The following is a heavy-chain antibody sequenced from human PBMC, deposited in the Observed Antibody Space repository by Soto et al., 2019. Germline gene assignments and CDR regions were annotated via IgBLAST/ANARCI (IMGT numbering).Heavy chain of an antibody. Sequence: SETLSLTCVVSGGSISGFYWTWILQPPGKGLEWIGEVSHSGSTDYNPSLEGRVTISLDASKNLLSLRLSSVTAADTAMYYCNGYCSGSSCYPDQSNDAFAVRGQGTMVTVSS. CDR2: VSHSGST. CDR1: GGSISGFY. CDR3: NGYCSGSSCYPDQSNDAFAV. V-gene: IGHV4-34*01. D-gene: IGHD2-15*01. J-gene: IGHJ3*01.